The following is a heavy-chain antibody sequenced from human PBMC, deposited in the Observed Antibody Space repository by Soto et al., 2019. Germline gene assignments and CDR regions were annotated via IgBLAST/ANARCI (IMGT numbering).Heavy chain of an antibody. CDR1: GYTFTGYY. V-gene: IGHV1-2*04. J-gene: IGHJ4*02. D-gene: IGHD6-13*01. Sequence: ASVKVSCKASGYTFTGYYMHWVRQAPGQGLEWMGWINPNSGGTNYAQKFQGWVTMTRDTSISTAYMELRSLRSDDTAVYYCARDVAVAGVSYWGQGTLVTVSS. CDR2: INPNSGGT. CDR3: ARDVAVAGVSY.